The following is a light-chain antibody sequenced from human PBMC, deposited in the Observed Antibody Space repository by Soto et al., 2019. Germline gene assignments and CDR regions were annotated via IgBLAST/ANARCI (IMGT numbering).Light chain of an antibody. V-gene: IGKV3-15*01. Sequence: ELVMTQSPATLSVSPGDRATLSCRASQSVSSNLAWYQQKPCQAHTLLIFGASARATGNPARFSGSGSGTEFTLTISILQSGDVAVYYCQHYTNCHFTFGQGTHLEIK. CDR1: QSVSSN. J-gene: IGKJ2*01. CDR2: GAS. CDR3: QHYTNCHFT.